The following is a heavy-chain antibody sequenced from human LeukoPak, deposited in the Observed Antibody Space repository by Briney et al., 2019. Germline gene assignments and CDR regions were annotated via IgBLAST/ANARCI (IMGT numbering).Heavy chain of an antibody. CDR2: IYYSGST. CDR3: AREVWSGSYYYGMDV. V-gene: IGHV4-59*01. Sequence: SEALPLTCTVSGGSISSYYWSWIRQPPGKGLEWIGYIYYSGSTNYNPSLKSRVTISVDTSKNQFSLKLSSVTAADTAVYYCAREVWSGSYYYGMDVWGQGTTVTVSS. CDR1: GGSISSYY. D-gene: IGHD2-21*01. J-gene: IGHJ6*02.